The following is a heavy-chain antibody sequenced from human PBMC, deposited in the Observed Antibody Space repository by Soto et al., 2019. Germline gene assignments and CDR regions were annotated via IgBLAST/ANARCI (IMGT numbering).Heavy chain of an antibody. CDR1: GYTFTSYD. V-gene: IGHV1-8*01. Sequence: ASVKVSCKASGYTFTSYDINWVRQATGQGLGWMGWMNPNSGNTGYAQKFQGRVTMTRNTSISTAYMELSSLRSEDTAVYYCARGLGIAVAGRNWFDPWGQGTLVTVSS. J-gene: IGHJ5*02. CDR3: ARGLGIAVAGRNWFDP. CDR2: MNPNSGNT. D-gene: IGHD6-19*01.